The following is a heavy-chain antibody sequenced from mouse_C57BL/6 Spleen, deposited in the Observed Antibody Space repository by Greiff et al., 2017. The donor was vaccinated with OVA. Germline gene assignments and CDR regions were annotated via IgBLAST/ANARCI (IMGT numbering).Heavy chain of an antibody. D-gene: IGHD1-1*01. J-gene: IGHJ4*01. CDR3: ARAPAVVAPYAMDY. CDR2: ISYDGSN. Sequence: EVKLQESGPGLVKPSQSLSLTCSVTGYSITSGYYWNWIRQFPGNKLEWMGYISYDGSNNYNPSLKNRISITRDTSKNQFFLKLNSVTTEDTATYYCARAPAVVAPYAMDYWGQGTSVTVSS. V-gene: IGHV3-6*01. CDR1: GYSITSGYY.